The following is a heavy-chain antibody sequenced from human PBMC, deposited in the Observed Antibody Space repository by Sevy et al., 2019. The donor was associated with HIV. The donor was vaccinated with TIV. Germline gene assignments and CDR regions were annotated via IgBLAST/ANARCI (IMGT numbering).Heavy chain of an antibody. D-gene: IGHD5-12*01. J-gene: IGHJ5*02. CDR1: GGSISAYY. CDR2: IYYTGST. Sequence: SETLSLTCTVSGGSISAYYWSWLRQPPGKGLEYIGDIYYTGSTYYNPSLKSRVTISVDTSKNQFSLNLRSVTAVDTAVYYCARAPPVRSGDDSLNWLDPWGQAILVTVSS. V-gene: IGHV4-59*12. CDR3: ARAPPVRSGDDSLNWLDP.